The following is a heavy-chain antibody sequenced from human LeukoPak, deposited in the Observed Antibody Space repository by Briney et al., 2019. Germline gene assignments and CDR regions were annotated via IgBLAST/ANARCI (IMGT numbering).Heavy chain of an antibody. J-gene: IGHJ4*03. V-gene: IGHV4-59*01. CDR2: IYSTGDT. D-gene: IGHD3-22*01. CDR3: ARGSRVYDRSGFHTWHDY. CDR1: GASINNYY. Sequence: SETLSLTCTVSGASINNYYWSWVRQPQLKGLEWIGYIYSTGDTSYNPSLESRVSISMDTSKNHFSLEITSVTAADTAVYYCARGSRVYDRSGFHTWHDYWGHGTLVTVSS.